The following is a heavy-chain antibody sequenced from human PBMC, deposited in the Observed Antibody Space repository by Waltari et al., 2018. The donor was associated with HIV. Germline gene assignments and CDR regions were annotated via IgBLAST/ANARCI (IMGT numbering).Heavy chain of an antibody. D-gene: IGHD6-13*01. CDR2: IYHSGST. CDR3: ATGPWGIAADLDPDY. CDR1: GYSISSGYY. V-gene: IGHV4-38-2*02. J-gene: IGHJ4*02. Sequence: QVQLQESGPGLVKPSETLSLTCTVSGYSISSGYYWGWIRQPPGKGLEWIGSIYHSGSTYYNPSLKSRVTISVDTSKNQFSLKLSSVTAADTAVYYCATGPWGIAADLDPDYWGQGTLVTVSS.